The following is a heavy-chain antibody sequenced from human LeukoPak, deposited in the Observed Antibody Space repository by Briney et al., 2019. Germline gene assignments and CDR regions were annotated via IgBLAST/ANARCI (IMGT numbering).Heavy chain of an antibody. J-gene: IGHJ4*02. CDR2: IKKDGSEK. V-gene: IGHV3-7*01. CDR3: ARAQGFFDL. CDR1: GSIFNNYW. Sequence: GGSLRLSCAASGSIFNNYWMSWVRQAPGKGLEWVANIKKDGSEKYYPDSVEGRFTISRDNAKNSLYLQLNSLRAEDTAVYYCARAQGFFDLWGQGTLVSVPS.